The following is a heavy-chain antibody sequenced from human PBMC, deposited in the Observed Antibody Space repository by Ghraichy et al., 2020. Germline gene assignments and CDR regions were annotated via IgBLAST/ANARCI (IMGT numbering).Heavy chain of an antibody. CDR1: GDSVSSNSAA. J-gene: IGHJ3*02. D-gene: IGHD5-18*01. V-gene: IGHV6-1*01. Sequence: SQTLSLTCAISGDSVSSNSAAWNWIRQSPSRGLEWLGRTYYRSKWYNDYAVSVKSRITINPDTSKNQFSLQLNSVTPEDTAVYYCARAADRGYSYGSPGAFDIWGQGTMVTVSS. CDR2: TYYRSKWYN. CDR3: ARAADRGYSYGSPGAFDI.